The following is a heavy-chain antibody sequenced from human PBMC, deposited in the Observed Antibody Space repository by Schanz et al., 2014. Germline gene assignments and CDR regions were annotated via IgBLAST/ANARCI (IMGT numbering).Heavy chain of an antibody. D-gene: IGHD2-8*02. CDR3: AKTLFPGGTQTFGN. Sequence: EVQLVESGGGLVQPGGSLRLSCTASGFTFSDYWMSWVRQAPGKGPEWVANIKHDGSVKDYVDSVEGRFTISRDNSKSTLYVEMNSLRVEDTAVYYCAKTLFPGGTQTFGNWGRGTLVTASS. CDR1: GFTFSDYW. J-gene: IGHJ4*02. V-gene: IGHV3-7*05. CDR2: IKHDGSVK.